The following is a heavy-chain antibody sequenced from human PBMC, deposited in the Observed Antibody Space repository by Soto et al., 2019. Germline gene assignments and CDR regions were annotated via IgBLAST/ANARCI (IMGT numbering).Heavy chain of an antibody. V-gene: IGHV1-69*06. D-gene: IGHD6-13*01. CDR3: AGGRGASAGYYFDY. J-gene: IGHJ4*02. Sequence: VQSGAAVKKPGSSVKVSCKASGGTFSSYAFSWVRQAPGQGLEWMGGIIPLLATPNYAQKFQGRVTITADKSTSTAYMELSSLRSEDTAVYFCAGGRGASAGYYFDYWGQETLVTVSS. CDR2: IIPLLATP. CDR1: GGTFSSYA.